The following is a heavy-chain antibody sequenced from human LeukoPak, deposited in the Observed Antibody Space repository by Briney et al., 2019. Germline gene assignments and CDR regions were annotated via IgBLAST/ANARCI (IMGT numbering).Heavy chain of an antibody. D-gene: IGHD2-2*01. CDR2: IRYDGSNK. Sequence: GGSLRLSCAASGFTFSSYGMHWVRQAPGKGLEWVAFIRYDGSNKYYADSVKGRFTISRDNSKNTLYLQMNSLRAEDTAVYYCAKLVVVVPAAMGPGTTQHEYFQHWGQGTLVTVSS. CDR1: GFTFSSYG. V-gene: IGHV3-30*02. CDR3: AKLVVVVPAAMGPGTTQHEYFQH. J-gene: IGHJ1*01.